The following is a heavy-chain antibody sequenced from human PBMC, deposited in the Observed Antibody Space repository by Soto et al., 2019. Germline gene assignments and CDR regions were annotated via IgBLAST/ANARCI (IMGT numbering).Heavy chain of an antibody. CDR1: GFTFSSYA. J-gene: IGHJ6*02. V-gene: IGHV3-23*01. D-gene: IGHD3-3*01. CDR3: AKADDFWSGYHIYYYYGMDV. Sequence: GGSLRLSCAASGFTFSSYAMSWVRQAPGKGLEWVSGISGSGGRTYYADSVKGRFAISRDNSKHTLYLQMNSLRAEDTAVYYCAKADDFWSGYHIYYYYGMDVWGQGTTVTVSS. CDR2: ISGSGGRT.